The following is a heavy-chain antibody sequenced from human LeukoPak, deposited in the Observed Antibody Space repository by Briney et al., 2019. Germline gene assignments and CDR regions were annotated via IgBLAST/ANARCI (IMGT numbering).Heavy chain of an antibody. D-gene: IGHD3-3*01. V-gene: IGHV3-23*01. J-gene: IGHJ4*02. CDR3: AKDGTIFGVVTAGFDY. Sequence: PGGSLRLSCAASGFTFSSYAMSWVRQAPGKGLEWVPAISGSGGSTYYADSVKGRFTISRDNSKNTLYLQMNSLRAEDTAVYYCAKDGTIFGVVTAGFDYWGQGTLVTVSS. CDR2: ISGSGGST. CDR1: GFTFSSYA.